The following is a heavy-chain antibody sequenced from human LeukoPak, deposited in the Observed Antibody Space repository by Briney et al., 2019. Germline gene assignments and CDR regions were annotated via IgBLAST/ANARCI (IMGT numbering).Heavy chain of an antibody. CDR2: IYYSGST. CDR3: ARDTIGYCSGGSCYYYYGMDV. D-gene: IGHD2-15*01. V-gene: IGHV4-59*01. J-gene: IGHJ6*02. Sequence: PSETLSLTCTVSGGSISSNYWSWIRQPPGKGLEWIGFIYYSGSTNYNPSLKSRVTISVDTSKNQFSLKLSSVTAADTAVYYCARDTIGYCSGGSCYYYYGMDVWGQGTTVTVSS. CDR1: GGSISSNY.